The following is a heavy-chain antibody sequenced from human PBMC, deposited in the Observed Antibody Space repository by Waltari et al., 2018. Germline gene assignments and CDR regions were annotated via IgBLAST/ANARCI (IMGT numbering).Heavy chain of an antibody. J-gene: IGHJ3*02. CDR3: ARQRLVVVPAATRGEAFDI. D-gene: IGHD2-2*01. CDR2: IYPGDSDT. V-gene: IGHV5-51*01. CDR1: GYSFTSYW. Sequence: EVQLVQSGAEVKKPGESLKISCKGSGYSFTSYWIGWVRQMPGKGLEWMGIIYPGDSDTRYSPSFQGQVTISADKSISTAYLQWSSLKASDTAMYYCARQRLVVVPAATRGEAFDIWGQGTMVTVSS.